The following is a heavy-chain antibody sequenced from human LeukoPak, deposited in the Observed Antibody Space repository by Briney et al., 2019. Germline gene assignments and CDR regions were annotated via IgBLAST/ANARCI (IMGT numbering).Heavy chain of an antibody. D-gene: IGHD1-26*01. CDR2: ISWNSGSI. J-gene: IGHJ4*02. Sequence: GGSLRLSCGASGFTFDDYAMHWVRQAPGKGLEWVSGISWNSGSIGYADSVKGRFTISRDNAKNSLYLQMNSLRAEDTALYYCAKDHTTTYSGSPDYWGQGTLVTVSS. V-gene: IGHV3-9*01. CDR3: AKDHTTTYSGSPDY. CDR1: GFTFDDYA.